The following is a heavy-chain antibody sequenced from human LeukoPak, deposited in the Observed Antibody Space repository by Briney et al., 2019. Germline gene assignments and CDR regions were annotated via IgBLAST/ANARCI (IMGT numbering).Heavy chain of an antibody. Sequence: SETLSLTCTVSGGSISSYYWSWIRQPPGKGLEWIGYIYYSGSTNYNPSLKSRVTISVDTSKNQFSLKLSSVTAADTAVYYCAREGPGGYYDSSGYYYFDYWGQGTLVTVSS. D-gene: IGHD3-22*01. CDR1: GGSISSYY. CDR3: AREGPGGYYDSSGYYYFDY. CDR2: IYYSGST. V-gene: IGHV4-59*12. J-gene: IGHJ4*02.